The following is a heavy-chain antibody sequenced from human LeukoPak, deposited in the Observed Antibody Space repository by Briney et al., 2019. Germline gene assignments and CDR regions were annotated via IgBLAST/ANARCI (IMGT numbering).Heavy chain of an antibody. CDR2: ISSSGSTI. Sequence: GGSLRLSCTVSGFTVSSNSMNWVRQAPGKGLEWVSYISSSGSTIYYADSVKGRFTISRDNAKNSLYLQMNSLRAEDTAVYYCARCATVNHYYYYYMDVWGKGTTVTISS. V-gene: IGHV3-48*04. J-gene: IGHJ6*03. D-gene: IGHD4-17*01. CDR3: ARCATVNHYYYYYMDV. CDR1: GFTVSSNS.